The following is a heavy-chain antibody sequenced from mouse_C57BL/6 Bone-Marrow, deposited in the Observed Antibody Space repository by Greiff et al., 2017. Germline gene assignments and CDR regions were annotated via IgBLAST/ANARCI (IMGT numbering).Heavy chain of an antibody. V-gene: IGHV1-72*01. J-gene: IGHJ1*03. Sequence: VQLQQPGAELVKPGASVKLSCTASGYTFPSYWMPWVKQRPGRGLAWIGRIDPNSGGTKYNEKFKSKAPLTVDKPSSTAYMQLSSLTSEDSAVYYCARGGWLLRYFDVWGTGTTVTVSS. CDR3: ARGGWLLRYFDV. CDR2: IDPNSGGT. D-gene: IGHD2-3*01. CDR1: GYTFPSYW.